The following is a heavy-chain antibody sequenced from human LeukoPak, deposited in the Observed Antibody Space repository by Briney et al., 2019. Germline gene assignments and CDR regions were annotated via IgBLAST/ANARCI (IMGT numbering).Heavy chain of an antibody. CDR2: IYYSGST. D-gene: IGHD2-8*01. CDR1: GGSISSYY. Sequence: SETLSLTCTVSGGSISSYYWSWLRQPPGKGLEWIGFIYYSGSTNYNPSLKSRVTISEDSSKNQFSLKLSSVTAADTAVYYCARQVGPLNGGFDYSGQGTLVTVSS. CDR3: ARQVGPLNGGFDY. V-gene: IGHV4-59*01. J-gene: IGHJ4*02.